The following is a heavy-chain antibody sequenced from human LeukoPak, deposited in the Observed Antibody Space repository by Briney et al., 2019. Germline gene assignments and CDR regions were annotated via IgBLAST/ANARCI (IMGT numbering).Heavy chain of an antibody. V-gene: IGHV6-1*01. CDR2: TYYRSKWYN. CDR3: ARAVGVAGTGKNWFDP. D-gene: IGHD6-19*01. CDR1: GDSVSSNSAA. Sequence: SQTLSLTCAISGDSVSSNSAAWNWIRQSPSSGLEWLGRTYYRSKWYNDYAVSVKSRITINPDTSKNQFSLQLNSVTPEDTAVYYCARAVGVAGTGKNWFDPWGQGTLVTVSS. J-gene: IGHJ5*02.